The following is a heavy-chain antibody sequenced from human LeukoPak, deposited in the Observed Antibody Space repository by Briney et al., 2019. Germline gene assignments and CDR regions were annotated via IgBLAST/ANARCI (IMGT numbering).Heavy chain of an antibody. Sequence: SETLSLTCTVSGGSISSGSYYWSWIRQPAGKGLEWIGEINHSGSTNYNPSLKSRVTMSVDTSKNQFSLKLSSVTAADTAVYYCARDQYYYDSSGYLFDYWGQGTLVTVSS. CDR1: GGSISSGSYY. CDR3: ARDQYYYDSSGYLFDY. V-gene: IGHV4-61*10. D-gene: IGHD3-22*01. CDR2: INHSGST. J-gene: IGHJ4*02.